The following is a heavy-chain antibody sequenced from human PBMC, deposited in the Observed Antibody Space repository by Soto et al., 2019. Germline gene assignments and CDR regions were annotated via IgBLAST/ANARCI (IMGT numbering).Heavy chain of an antibody. V-gene: IGHV4-4*07. D-gene: IGHD1-26*01. CDR3: ARDLSGTGLDI. Sequence: QVQLHESGPGLVKPSETLSLTCNVSGDSIGRFYWSWIRQSAEKGLEWIGRIYSTGGTAYNPALEGRITISLGRSNNHVSLEMNSGTAADTAVYFCARDLSGTGLDIWGRGTRVTVSS. CDR2: IYSTGGT. J-gene: IGHJ6*02. CDR1: GDSIGRFY.